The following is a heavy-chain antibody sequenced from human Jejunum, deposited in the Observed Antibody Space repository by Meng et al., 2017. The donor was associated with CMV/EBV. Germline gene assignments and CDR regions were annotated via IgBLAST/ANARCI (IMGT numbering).Heavy chain of an antibody. Sequence: QVQRLQFGSELKKPGASVKVSCNASGYTFTSYPMNWVRQAPGQGLEWMGWINTNTGNPTYAQGFTGRFVFSLDTSVSTAYLQINSLRADDTAVYYCARDSPLDGYSLLDYWGQGTLVTVSS. CDR1: GYTFTSYP. D-gene: IGHD5-24*01. J-gene: IGHJ4*02. CDR2: INTNTGNP. V-gene: IGHV7-4-1*02. CDR3: ARDSPLDGYSLLDY.